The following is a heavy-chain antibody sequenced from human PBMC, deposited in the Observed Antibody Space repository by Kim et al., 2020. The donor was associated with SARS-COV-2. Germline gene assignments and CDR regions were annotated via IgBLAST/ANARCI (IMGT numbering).Heavy chain of an antibody. CDR3: ARDPRDNYDCWSGYANYYYYGMDV. D-gene: IGHD3-3*01. CDR2: IWHDGSTK. J-gene: IGHJ6*02. Sequence: GGSLRLSCAASGFTFSSYGMHWVRQAPGKGLEWVADIWHDGSTKYYVDSVKGRFTISRDNSKNTLYLRMNSLRAEDTAVYYCARDPRDNYDCWSGYANYYYYGMDVWGQGTAVTVSS. V-gene: IGHV3-33*08. CDR1: GFTFSSYG.